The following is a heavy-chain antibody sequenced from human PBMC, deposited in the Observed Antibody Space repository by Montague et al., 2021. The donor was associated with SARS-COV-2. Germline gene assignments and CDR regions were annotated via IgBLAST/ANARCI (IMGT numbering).Heavy chain of an antibody. V-gene: IGHV4-59*01. D-gene: IGHD6-13*01. J-gene: IGHJ4*02. CDR3: ARAPIYRSSWYAYFDY. Sequence: SQSQSLTYTVSGGSISSYYWNWIRQSPGKGLEWIGYIYYSGSTKYNPSLQSRVTLSKDTSKNQFSLRLTSVTAADTAMYFCARAPIYRSSWYAYFDYWGQGTLVTVSS. CDR2: IYYSGST. CDR1: GGSISSYY.